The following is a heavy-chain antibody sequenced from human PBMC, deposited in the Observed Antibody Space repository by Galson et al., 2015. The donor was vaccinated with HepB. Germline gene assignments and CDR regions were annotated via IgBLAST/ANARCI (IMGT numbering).Heavy chain of an antibody. CDR1: GFTFDNYV. V-gene: IGHV3-23*01. CDR3: AKSTRQYYHDGSAN. D-gene: IGHD3-22*01. CDR2: ISGSAGST. Sequence: LRLSCAASGFTFDNYVMSWVRQAPGKGLEWVSAISGSAGSTYYADSVKGRFTISRDNSKNTLYLQMNSLRAEDTAVYYCAKSTRQYYHDGSANWGQGTLVTVSS. J-gene: IGHJ4*02.